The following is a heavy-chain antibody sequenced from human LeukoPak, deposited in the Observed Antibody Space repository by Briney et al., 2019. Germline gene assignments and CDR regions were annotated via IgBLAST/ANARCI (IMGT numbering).Heavy chain of an antibody. V-gene: IGHV3-9*01. Sequence: GGSLRLSCAASGFTFDDYAMHWVRQAPGKGLEWVSGISWNSGSIGYADSVKGRFTVSRDNAKNSLYLQMNSLRAGDTALYYCAEVGGTKGFDYWGQGTLVTVSS. CDR3: AEVGGTKGFDY. D-gene: IGHD1-26*01. J-gene: IGHJ4*02. CDR2: ISWNSGSI. CDR1: GFTFDDYA.